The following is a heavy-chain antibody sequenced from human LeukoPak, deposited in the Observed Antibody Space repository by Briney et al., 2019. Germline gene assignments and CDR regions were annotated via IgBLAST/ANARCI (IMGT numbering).Heavy chain of an antibody. CDR1: GGTFSSYA. D-gene: IGHD2-2*01. V-gene: IGHV1-69*04. CDR2: IIPILGIA. Sequence: SVKVSCKASGGTFSSYAISWVRQAPGQGLEWMGRIIPILGIANYAQKFQGRVTITADKSTSTAYMELRSLRSDDTAVYYCARVVDCSSTSCYGGNWFDPWGQGTLVTVSS. CDR3: ARVVDCSSTSCYGGNWFDP. J-gene: IGHJ5*02.